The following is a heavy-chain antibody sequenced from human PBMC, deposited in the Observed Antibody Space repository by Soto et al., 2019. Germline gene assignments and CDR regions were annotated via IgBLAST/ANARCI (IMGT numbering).Heavy chain of an antibody. CDR3: ARVPHDYDSSGYDF. Sequence: GGSLRLSCAASGFTFDDYGMSWVRQAPGKGLEWVSGINWNGGSTGYADSVKGRFTISRDNAKNSLYLQMNSLRAEDTALYYCARVPHDYDSSGYDFWGQGTMVTVSS. V-gene: IGHV3-20*04. J-gene: IGHJ3*01. CDR2: INWNGGST. D-gene: IGHD3-22*01. CDR1: GFTFDDYG.